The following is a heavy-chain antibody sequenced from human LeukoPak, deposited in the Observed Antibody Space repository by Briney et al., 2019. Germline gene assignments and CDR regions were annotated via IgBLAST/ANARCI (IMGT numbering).Heavy chain of an antibody. D-gene: IGHD3-9*01. CDR1: GGSISSYY. CDR2: IYYSGST. J-gene: IGHJ3*02. Sequence: PSETLSLTCTVSGGSISSYYWSWISQPPGKGLEWIGYIYYSGSTSYNPSLKSRITISVDTSKNQFSLKLTSVTAADTAVYYCARGFDAHNAFDIWGQGTMVTVSS. CDR3: ARGFDAHNAFDI. V-gene: IGHV4-30-4*01.